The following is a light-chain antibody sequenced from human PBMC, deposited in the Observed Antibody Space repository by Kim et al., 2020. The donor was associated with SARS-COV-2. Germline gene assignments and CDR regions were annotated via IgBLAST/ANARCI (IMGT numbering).Light chain of an antibody. CDR1: QSVSTK. J-gene: IGKJ2*01. CDR2: GAS. CDR3: QQYDSWPYT. V-gene: IGKV3D-15*01. Sequence: ETVMTQSPATLSVSPGDGATLSCRASQSVSTKLAWYQQKPRQAPRLLIYGASTRATGVPARFSGSGSGTEFTLIITSLQSEDFAVYYCQQYDSWPYTFGQGTKLEI.